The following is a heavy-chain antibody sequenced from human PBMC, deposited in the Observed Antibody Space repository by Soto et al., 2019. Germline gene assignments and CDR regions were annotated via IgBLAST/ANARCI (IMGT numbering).Heavy chain of an antibody. CDR3: ARQEGYCSGGSCYYYYYMDV. V-gene: IGHV5-51*01. CDR1: GYSFTSYW. CDR2: IYPGDSDT. J-gene: IGHJ6*03. Sequence: GESLKISCKGSGYSFTSYWIGWVRQMPGKGLEWMGIIYPGDSDTRYSPSFQGQVTISADKSISTAYLQWSSLKASDTAMYYCARQEGYCSGGSCYYYYYMDVWGKGTTVTVSS. D-gene: IGHD2-15*01.